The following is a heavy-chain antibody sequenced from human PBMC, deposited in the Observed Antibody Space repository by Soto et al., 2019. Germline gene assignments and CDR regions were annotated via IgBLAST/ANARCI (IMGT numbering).Heavy chain of an antibody. CDR1: GGSFSGYY. V-gene: IGHV4-34*01. D-gene: IGHD4-4*01. J-gene: IGHJ6*03. Sequence: SETLSLTCAVYGGSFSGYYWSWIRQPPGKGLEWIGEINHSGSTNYNPSLKSRVTISVDTSKNQFSLKLSSVTAADTAVYYCARLATIVTRTYYYYMDVWGKGTTVTVSS. CDR3: ARLATIVTRTYYYYMDV. CDR2: INHSGST.